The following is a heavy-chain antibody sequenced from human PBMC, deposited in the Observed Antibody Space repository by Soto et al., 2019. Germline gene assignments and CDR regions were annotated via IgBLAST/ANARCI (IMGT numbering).Heavy chain of an antibody. V-gene: IGHV3-9*01. CDR2: ISWNSGSI. D-gene: IGHD6-13*01. CDR1: RFHVDDYA. J-gene: IGHJ6*02. CDR3: AKDIAAGHPTYYYGMNV. Sequence: PLRPCCAASRFHVDDYAMHWVRPAPGKGLEWVSGISWNSGSIGYADSVKCRFTISRDNAKNSLYLQMNSLRAEDTALYYCAKDIAAGHPTYYYGMNVWGQGTTVTVSS.